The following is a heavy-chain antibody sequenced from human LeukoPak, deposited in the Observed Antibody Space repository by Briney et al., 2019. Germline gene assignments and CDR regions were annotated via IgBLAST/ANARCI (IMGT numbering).Heavy chain of an antibody. V-gene: IGHV3-23*01. D-gene: IGHD6-19*01. CDR2: ISGSGGST. CDR3: AKAGIAVAGTHYYYYYMDV. CDR1: GFTFSSYA. J-gene: IGHJ6*03. Sequence: GGSLRLSCAASGFTFSSYAMSWVRQAPGKGLEWVSAISGSGGSTYYADSVKGRFTISRDTSKNTLYLQMNSLRAEDTAVYYCAKAGIAVAGTHYYYYYMDVRGKGTTVTVSS.